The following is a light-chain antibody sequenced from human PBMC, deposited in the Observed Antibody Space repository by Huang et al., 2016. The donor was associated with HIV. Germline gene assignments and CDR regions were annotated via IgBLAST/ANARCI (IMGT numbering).Light chain of an antibody. CDR1: QGSGNN. J-gene: IGKJ2*01. V-gene: IGKV3-15*01. Sequence: EMVLTQSPDTLSVSPGGGATLSCRARQGSGNNLAWYQQKPGQAPRLLIYGASTRVDGFPVRFSGSGSETDFTLTIRSLQSEDSAVYYCQQYNNWPRTFGQGTKLQIK. CDR2: GAS. CDR3: QQYNNWPRT.